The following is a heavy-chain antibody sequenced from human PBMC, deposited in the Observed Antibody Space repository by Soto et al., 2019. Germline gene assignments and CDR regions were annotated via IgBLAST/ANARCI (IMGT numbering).Heavy chain of an antibody. CDR2: ISSSSSTI. D-gene: IGHD3-3*01. CDR1: GFTFSSYS. CDR3: ARRATLEWFFDY. V-gene: IGHV3-48*02. J-gene: IGHJ4*02. Sequence: EVQLVESGGGLVQPGGSLRLSCAASGFTFSSYSMNWVRQAPGKGLEWVSYISSSSSTIYYADSVKGRFTISRDNAKNSLYLQRNSLRDEDTAVYYCARRATLEWFFDYWGQRTLVTVSS.